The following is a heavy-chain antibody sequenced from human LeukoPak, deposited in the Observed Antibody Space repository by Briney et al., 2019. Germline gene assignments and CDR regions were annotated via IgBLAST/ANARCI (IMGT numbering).Heavy chain of an antibody. CDR3: ARELLGYCSSTSCTLGY. Sequence: PGGFLRLSCAASGFTFSSYSMNWVRQAPGKGLEWVSSISSSSSYIYYADSVKGRFTISRDNAKNSLYLQMNSLRAEDTVVYYCARELLGYCSSTSCTLGYWGQGTLVTVSS. V-gene: IGHV3-21*01. D-gene: IGHD2-2*01. CDR2: ISSSSSYI. CDR1: GFTFSSYS. J-gene: IGHJ4*02.